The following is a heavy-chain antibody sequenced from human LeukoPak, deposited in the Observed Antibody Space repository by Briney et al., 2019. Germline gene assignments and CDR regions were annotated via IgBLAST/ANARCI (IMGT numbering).Heavy chain of an antibody. CDR1: GGSFSGYY. D-gene: IGHD3-10*01. J-gene: IGHJ6*04. CDR2: INHSGST. CDR3: AREMVRGVIAYGMYV. Sequence: SETLSLTCAVYGGSFSGYYWSWIRQPPGKGLEWIGEINHSGSTNYNPSLKSRVTISVDTSKNQFSLKLSSVTAADTAVYYCAREMVRGVIAYGMYVWGKGTTVTVSS. V-gene: IGHV4-34*01.